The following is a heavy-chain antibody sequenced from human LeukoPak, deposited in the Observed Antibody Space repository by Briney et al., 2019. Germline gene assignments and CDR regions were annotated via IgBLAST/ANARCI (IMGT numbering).Heavy chain of an antibody. CDR2: ISAYNGNT. V-gene: IGHV1-18*01. D-gene: IGHD3-22*01. Sequence: ASVTVSFKASGYTFTSYGISWVRQAPGQGLEWMGWISAYNGNTNYAQKLQSSVTMTTDTSTSTAYMELMNLRSDDTAVVYCARDVITRANCFDPWGQGTLVTVSS. CDR3: ARDVITRANCFDP. CDR1: GYTFTSYG. J-gene: IGHJ5*02.